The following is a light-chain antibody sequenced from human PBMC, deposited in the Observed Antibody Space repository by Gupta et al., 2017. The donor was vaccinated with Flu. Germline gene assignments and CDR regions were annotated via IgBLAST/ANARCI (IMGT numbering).Light chain of an antibody. CDR3: NSFTVTNARV. Sequence: TSSDVGFDNYISWYQQHPGKAPKLLIYEVNKRPSGVSNRFSGSKSDNTASLAISGLQPEDEADYYCNSFTVTNARVFGGGTKVTVL. CDR1: SSDVGFDNY. V-gene: IGLV2-14*01. CDR2: EVN. J-gene: IGLJ3*02.